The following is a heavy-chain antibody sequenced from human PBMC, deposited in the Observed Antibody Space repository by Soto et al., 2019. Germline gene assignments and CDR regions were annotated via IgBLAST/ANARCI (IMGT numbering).Heavy chain of an antibody. V-gene: IGHV1-8*01. D-gene: IGHD7-27*01. Sequence: QVQLVQSGAEVKKPGASVKVSCKASGYTFTSYDINWVRQATGQGLEWIGWMSPKTGNTGYAQKFQGRVTMTSNPSISTAYMELSSLPSEDTAVYYCARGPPDWGFDYWGQGTLVPVSS. CDR2: MSPKTGNT. CDR3: ARGPPDWGFDY. J-gene: IGHJ4*02. CDR1: GYTFTSYD.